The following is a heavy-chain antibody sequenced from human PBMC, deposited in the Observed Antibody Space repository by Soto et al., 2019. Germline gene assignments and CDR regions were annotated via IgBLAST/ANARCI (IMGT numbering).Heavy chain of an antibody. CDR3: ARDPSSGWVDL. J-gene: IGHJ5*02. Sequence: EVQLVESGGGLVKPGGSRRLSCAASGFTFSSYSMIWVRQAPGKGLEWVSSISSGSDYIYYADSVSGRFTVSRDNAKNSPDLQLNSVRVEDSAVSFCARDPSSGWVDLWGQGTLVTVSS. D-gene: IGHD3-16*01. V-gene: IGHV3-21*06. CDR1: GFTFSSYS. CDR2: ISSGSDYI.